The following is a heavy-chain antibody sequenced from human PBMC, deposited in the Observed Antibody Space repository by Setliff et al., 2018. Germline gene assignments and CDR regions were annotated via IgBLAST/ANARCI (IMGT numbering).Heavy chain of an antibody. J-gene: IGHJ4*02. CDR3: ARDGGEY. Sequence: PGGSLRLSCAASGFTFSRYWMSWVRQAPGKGLEWVANIKQDGSEKYYVDSVKGRFTISRDNAKNSLYLQMNSLRGEDTAVYYCARDGGEYWGQGTLVTVSS. V-gene: IGHV3-7*01. D-gene: IGHD3-16*01. CDR2: IKQDGSEK. CDR1: GFTFSRYW.